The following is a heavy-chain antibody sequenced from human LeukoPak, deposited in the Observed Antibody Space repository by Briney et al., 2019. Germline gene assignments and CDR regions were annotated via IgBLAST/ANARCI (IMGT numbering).Heavy chain of an antibody. D-gene: IGHD3-22*01. Sequence: SETPSLTCTVSGGSISSSSYYWGWIRQPPGKGLEWIGSIYYSGSTYYNPSLKSRVTISVDTSKNQFSLKLSSVTAADTAVYYCARIIRRMIAFDYWGQGTLVTVSS. J-gene: IGHJ4*02. CDR3: ARIIRRMIAFDY. V-gene: IGHV4-39*01. CDR1: GGSISSSSYY. CDR2: IYYSGST.